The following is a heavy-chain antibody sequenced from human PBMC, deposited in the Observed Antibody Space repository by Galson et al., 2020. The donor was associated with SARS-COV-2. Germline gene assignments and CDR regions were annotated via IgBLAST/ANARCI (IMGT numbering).Heavy chain of an antibody. CDR3: LSYSSSRHNY. CDR1: GFSFSDYA. D-gene: IGHD6-6*01. V-gene: IGHV3-64D*09. CDR2: MSSNGGTS. Sequence: GGSLRLSCLASGFSFSDYAMHWVRQAPGKGLEYVPAMSSNGGTSFYADSVNHRFTMSRDNSKNTFYLQMTGLRVEDTALYYCLSYSSSRHNYWGQGTLVTVSS. J-gene: IGHJ4*02.